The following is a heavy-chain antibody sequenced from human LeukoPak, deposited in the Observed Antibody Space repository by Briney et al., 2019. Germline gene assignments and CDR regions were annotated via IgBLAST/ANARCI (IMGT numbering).Heavy chain of an antibody. CDR3: ARSPRDSSGSYYSAFDM. J-gene: IGHJ3*02. CDR2: ISESGGST. D-gene: IGHD3-22*01. Sequence: GGSLRLSCAASGFTFSSYAMSWVRQAPGKGLEWVSTISESGGSTYYADSVKGRITISRDNSKNTLYLQMNSLRAEDTAVYYCARSPRDSSGSYYSAFDMWGQGTMVTVSA. V-gene: IGHV3-23*01. CDR1: GFTFSSYA.